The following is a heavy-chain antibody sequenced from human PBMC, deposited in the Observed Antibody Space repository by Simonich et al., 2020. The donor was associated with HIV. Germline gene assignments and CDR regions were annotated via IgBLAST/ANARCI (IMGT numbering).Heavy chain of an antibody. D-gene: IGHD3-22*01. V-gene: IGHV4-34*01. CDR1: GGSFCSYY. CDR3: VRRPIRGYYDGSGYGDY. J-gene: IGHJ4*02. Sequence: QVQLQQWGAGLLKPSETLSLTCAVYGGSFCSYYWNWLRQPPGKGLGWIGEINHSGSTTDNPSLKRRGTISVDTSKNHFSLKLNSGTAADTAVYYCVRRPIRGYYDGSGYGDYWGQGTLVTVSS. CDR2: INHSGST.